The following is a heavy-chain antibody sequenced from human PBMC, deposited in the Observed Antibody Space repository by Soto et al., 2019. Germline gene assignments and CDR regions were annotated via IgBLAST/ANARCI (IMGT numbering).Heavy chain of an antibody. V-gene: IGHV1-46*01. J-gene: IGHJ4*02. CDR2: INPSGGST. CDR3: ARDPPLGGWNLTPRGDY. CDR1: GYTFTSDY. Sequence: ASVKVSCKASGYTFTSDYMHWVRQAPGQGLEWMGIINPSGGSTSYAQKFQGRVTMTRDTSTSTVYMELSSLRSEDTAVYYCARDPPLGGWNLTPRGDYWGQGTLVTVSS. D-gene: IGHD1-7*01.